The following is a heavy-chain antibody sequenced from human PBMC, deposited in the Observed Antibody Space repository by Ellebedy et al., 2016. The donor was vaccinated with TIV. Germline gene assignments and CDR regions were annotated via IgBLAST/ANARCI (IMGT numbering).Heavy chain of an antibody. CDR2: INSGNGNT. V-gene: IGHV1-3*01. Sequence: AASVKVSCKASGYTFTTYAVHWVRQAPGQRPEWMGWINSGNGNTKYSQKFQGRVTLIRDTSASTTYMELRSLRSEDTAVYFCARITYNSGWYFDYWGQGTVVTVSS. J-gene: IGHJ4*02. CDR1: GYTFTTYA. D-gene: IGHD6-19*01. CDR3: ARITYNSGWYFDY.